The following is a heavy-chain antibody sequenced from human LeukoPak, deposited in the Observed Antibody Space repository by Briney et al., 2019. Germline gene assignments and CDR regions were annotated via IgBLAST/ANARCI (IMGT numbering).Heavy chain of an antibody. D-gene: IGHD6-19*01. CDR3: ARRGSSGCYADTFDI. CDR2: IDPSDSYT. Sequence: GESLKISCKGSGYSFTSYWISWVRQMPGKGLEWMGRIDPSDSYTNYRPSFQGHVTISADKSISTAYLQWSSLKASDTAVYYCARRGSSGCYADTFDIWGQETMVTVSS. CDR1: GYSFTSYW. V-gene: IGHV5-10-1*01. J-gene: IGHJ3*02.